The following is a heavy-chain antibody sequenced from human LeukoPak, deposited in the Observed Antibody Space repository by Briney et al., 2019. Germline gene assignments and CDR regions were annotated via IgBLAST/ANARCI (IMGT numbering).Heavy chain of an antibody. CDR3: ARVAGALMTIYR. CDR2: INPNSGGT. Sequence: ASVKVSCKASGYTFTGYYMHWVRQAPGQELEWMGWINPNSGGTNYAQKFQGRVTMTRDTSISTAYMELSRLRSDDTAVYYCARVAGALMTIYRWGQGTLVTVSS. V-gene: IGHV1-2*02. J-gene: IGHJ4*02. CDR1: GYTFTGYY. D-gene: IGHD4/OR15-4a*01.